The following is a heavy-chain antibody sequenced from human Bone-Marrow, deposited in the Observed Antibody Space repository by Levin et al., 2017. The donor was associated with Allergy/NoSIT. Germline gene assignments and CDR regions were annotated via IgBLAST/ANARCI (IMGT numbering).Heavy chain of an antibody. D-gene: IGHD3-16*01. CDR2: IIPIFGTA. J-gene: IGHJ6*02. V-gene: IGHV1-69*13. CDR3: ARFFMYYYYGMDV. Sequence: PSASVKVSCKASGGTFSSYAISWVRQAPGQGLEWMGGIIPIFGTANYAQKFQGRVTITADESTSTAYMELSSLRSEDTAVYYCARFFMYYYYGMDVWGQGTTVTVSS. CDR1: GGTFSSYA.